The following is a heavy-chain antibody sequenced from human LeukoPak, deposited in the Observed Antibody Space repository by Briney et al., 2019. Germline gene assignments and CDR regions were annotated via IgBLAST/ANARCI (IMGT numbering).Heavy chain of an antibody. CDR1: GFTFSSYA. D-gene: IGHD2-2*01. CDR2: ISGSGGST. CDR3: AKAAGDIGVVPAAMEGDF. J-gene: IGHJ4*02. Sequence: PGASLRLSCAASGFTFSSYAMSWVRQAPGKGLEWVSAISGSGGSTYYADSVKGRFTISRDNSKNTLYLQMNSLRAEDTAVYYCAKAAGDIGVVPAAMEGDFWGQGTLVT. V-gene: IGHV3-23*01.